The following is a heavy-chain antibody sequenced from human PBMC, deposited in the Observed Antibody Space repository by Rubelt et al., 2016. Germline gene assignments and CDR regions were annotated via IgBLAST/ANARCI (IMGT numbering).Heavy chain of an antibody. CDR3: ARAGYCSGGSCYHFDY. CDR1: GGSISSGGYY. D-gene: IGHD2-15*01. V-gene: IGHV4-31*03. CDR2: IYYSGST. Sequence: QVQLQESGPGLVKPSQTLSLTCTVSGGSISSGGYYWSWIRQHPGKGLEWIGYIYYSGSTYYNPSLKSRVTISVDTSKNQFSLKLSSVTAADTAVYYCARAGYCSGGSCYHFDYWGQGTLVTVSS. J-gene: IGHJ4*02.